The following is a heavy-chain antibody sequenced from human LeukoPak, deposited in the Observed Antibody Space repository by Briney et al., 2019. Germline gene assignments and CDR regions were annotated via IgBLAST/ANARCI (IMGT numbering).Heavy chain of an antibody. CDR3: TREVISTPSYFDY. J-gene: IGHJ4*02. Sequence: GGSLRLSCAASGFTVSSSFIYWVRRAPGKGLEWVSFIHRDDKTYYADSVKGRFTMSRDSSKNTLYLQMNSLGADDTAVYYCTREVISTPSYFDYWGQGILVTVSS. D-gene: IGHD2-2*01. CDR2: IHRDDKT. V-gene: IGHV3-53*01. CDR1: GFTVSSSF.